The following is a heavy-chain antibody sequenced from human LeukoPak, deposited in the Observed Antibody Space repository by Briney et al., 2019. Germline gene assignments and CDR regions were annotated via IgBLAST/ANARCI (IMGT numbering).Heavy chain of an antibody. CDR2: IKSKTDGGTT. D-gene: IGHD3-22*01. V-gene: IGHV3-15*01. CDR3: TTDTNYYDSSGYYWRSDY. J-gene: IGHJ4*02. CDR1: GFTFSNAW. Sequence: GGSLRLSCAASGFTFSNAWMTWVRQAPGKGLEWVGRIKSKTDGGTTEYAAPVKGRFTISRDDSKNTLYLQMNSLKTEDTAIYYCTTDTNYYDSSGYYWRSDYWAREPWSPSPQ.